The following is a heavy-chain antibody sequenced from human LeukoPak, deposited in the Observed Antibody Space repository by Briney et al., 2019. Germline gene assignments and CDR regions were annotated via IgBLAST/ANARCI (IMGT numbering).Heavy chain of an antibody. Sequence: GGSLRLSCAASGFTFSSYSMNWVRQAPGKGLEWVSYISSSSSTIYYADSVKGRFTISRDNAKNSLYLQMNSLRAEDTAVYYCARGGVAVAKGTYDYWGQGALVTVSS. CDR2: ISSSSSTI. V-gene: IGHV3-48*01. CDR3: ARGGVAVAKGTYDY. CDR1: GFTFSSYS. D-gene: IGHD6-19*01. J-gene: IGHJ4*02.